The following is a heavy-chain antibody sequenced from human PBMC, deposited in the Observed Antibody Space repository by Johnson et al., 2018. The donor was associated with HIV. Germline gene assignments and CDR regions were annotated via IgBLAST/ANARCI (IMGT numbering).Heavy chain of an antibody. V-gene: IGHV3-23*04. CDR1: GFTFSSYA. CDR2: ISGSGGST. J-gene: IGHJ3*02. D-gene: IGHD6-13*01. Sequence: VQLVESGGGVVQPGRSLRLSCAASGFTFSSYAMSWVRQAPGKGLEWVSAISGSGGSTYYADSVKGRFTISRDNAKNSLYLQMNSLRAEDTAVYYCARSYSSSWFDAFDIWGQGTMVTVSS. CDR3: ARSYSSSWFDAFDI.